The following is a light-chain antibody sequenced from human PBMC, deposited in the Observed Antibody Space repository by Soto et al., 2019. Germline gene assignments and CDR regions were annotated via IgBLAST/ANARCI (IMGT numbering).Light chain of an antibody. V-gene: IGKV3-20*01. Sequence: VLTQPPSVSAAPGQKVTISCSGSSSNIGGNSVSWYQQHPGQAPRLLIYGASSRATGIPDRFSGSGSGTDFSLTIRRLEPDDFAVYYCQKYGNFWTFGQGTKVDIK. CDR3: QKYGNFWT. CDR1: SNIGGNS. J-gene: IGKJ1*01. CDR2: GAS.